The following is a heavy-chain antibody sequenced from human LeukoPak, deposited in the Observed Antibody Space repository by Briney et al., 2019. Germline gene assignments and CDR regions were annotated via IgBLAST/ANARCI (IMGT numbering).Heavy chain of an antibody. V-gene: IGHV3-21*01. CDR2: ISSSSSYI. J-gene: IGHJ5*02. Sequence: KSGGSLRLSCAASGFTFSSYSMNWVRKAPGKGLEWVSSISSSSSYIYYADSVKGRFTISRDNAKNSLYLQMNSLRAEDTAVYYCARDIVGVGQHLTGPFDPWGQGTLVTVSS. CDR1: GFTFSSYS. D-gene: IGHD6-13*01. CDR3: ARDIVGVGQHLTGPFDP.